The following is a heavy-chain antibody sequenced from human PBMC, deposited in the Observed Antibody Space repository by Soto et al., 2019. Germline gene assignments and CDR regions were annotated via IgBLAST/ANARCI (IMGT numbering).Heavy chain of an antibody. CDR2: IYWDDDK. J-gene: IGHJ4*02. D-gene: IGHD3-10*01. CDR3: AHRHRASGGHFGY. V-gene: IGHV2-5*02. Sequence: QITLKESGPTLVKPTQTLTLTCTFSGFSLDTSGVAVSWIRQPPGKGLEWLSVIYWDDDKRSSPSLRSRLTITKDTSKHHVVLKITYTDPADTATYYCAHRHRASGGHFGYWGQGTLVTVSS. CDR1: GFSLDTSGVA.